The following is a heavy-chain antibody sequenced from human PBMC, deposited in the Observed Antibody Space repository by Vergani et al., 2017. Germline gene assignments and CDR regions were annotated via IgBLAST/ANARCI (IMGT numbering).Heavy chain of an antibody. Sequence: EVQLLESGGGLVQPGGSLRLSCAASGFTFSSYAMSWVRQAPGKGLEWVSAISGSGGSTYYADSVKGRFTISRDNSKNTLYLQMNSLRAEDTAVYYCAKVINDYVWGSYRLRGVDYWGQGTLVTGSS. CDR1: GFTFSSYA. V-gene: IGHV3-23*01. CDR3: AKVINDYVWGSYRLRGVDY. CDR2: ISGSGGST. D-gene: IGHD3-16*02. J-gene: IGHJ4*02.